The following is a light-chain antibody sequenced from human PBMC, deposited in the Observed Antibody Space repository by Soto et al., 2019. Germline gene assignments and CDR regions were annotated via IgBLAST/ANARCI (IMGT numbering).Light chain of an antibody. CDR3: QQSYSTPQTT. CDR2: AAS. J-gene: IGKJ2*01. V-gene: IGKV1-39*01. Sequence: DIQMTQSPSSLSASVGDRVTITCRASQSIRYYLNWYQQKPGKAPKLLIYAASSLQSGVPSRFSGSGSGTDFTLTISRLQPEDFATYYCQQSYSTPQTTFGQGTKLEIK. CDR1: QSIRYY.